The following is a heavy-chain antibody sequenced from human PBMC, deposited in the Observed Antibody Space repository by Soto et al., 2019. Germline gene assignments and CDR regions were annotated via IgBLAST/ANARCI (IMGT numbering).Heavy chain of an antibody. J-gene: IGHJ6*02. CDR3: ARLHSHGTYGMDV. CDR1: GGSFTYT. V-gene: IGHV1-69*13. CDR2: IIPIFGTT. D-gene: IGHD5-18*01. Sequence: SVKVSCKSSGGSFTYTLSWVRQAPGQGLEWMGGIIPIFGTTNYAQKFQGRVTITADESTKTAYMELSTLRSEDTAVYYCARLHSHGTYGMDVWGQGTTVTVSS.